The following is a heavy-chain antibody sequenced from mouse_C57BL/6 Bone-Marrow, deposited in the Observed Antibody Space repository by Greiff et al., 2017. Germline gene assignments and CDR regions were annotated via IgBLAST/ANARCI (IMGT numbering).Heavy chain of an antibody. Sequence: EVMLVESGGDLVKPGGSLKLSCAASGFTFSSYGMSWVRQTPDKRLEWVATISSGGSYTYYPDSVKGRFTISRDNAKNTLYLQMSSLKSEDTAMYYCAITDFDYWGQGTTLTVSS. CDR3: AITDFDY. CDR1: GFTFSSYG. CDR2: ISSGGSYT. J-gene: IGHJ2*01. V-gene: IGHV5-6*01. D-gene: IGHD1-3*01.